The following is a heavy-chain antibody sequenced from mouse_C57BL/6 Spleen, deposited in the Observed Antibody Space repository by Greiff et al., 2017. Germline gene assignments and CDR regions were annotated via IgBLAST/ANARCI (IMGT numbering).Heavy chain of an antibody. V-gene: IGHV1-82*01. Sequence: QVQLQQSGPELVKPGASVKISCKASGYAFSSSWMNWVKQRPGKGLEWIGRIYPGDGDTNYNGKFKGKATLTADKSSSTAYMQLSSLTSEDSAVYFCARRGGYYFDYWGQGTTRTVSS. CDR2: IYPGDGDT. CDR3: ARRGGYYFDY. CDR1: GYAFSSSW. J-gene: IGHJ2*01.